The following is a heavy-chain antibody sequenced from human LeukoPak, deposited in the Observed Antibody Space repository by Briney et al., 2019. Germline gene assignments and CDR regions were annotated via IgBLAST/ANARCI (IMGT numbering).Heavy chain of an antibody. Sequence: GASVNVSCKASGYTFTNYAISWVRQAPGQGLESMGWISAYNGKTNYAQNLQGRVTMTTDTSTSTAYMELRSLRSDDTAVYYCARGAAGAEASNFGMDVWGQGTTVTVSS. CDR2: ISAYNGKT. J-gene: IGHJ6*02. CDR3: ARGAAGAEASNFGMDV. CDR1: GYTFTNYA. D-gene: IGHD3-10*01. V-gene: IGHV1-18*04.